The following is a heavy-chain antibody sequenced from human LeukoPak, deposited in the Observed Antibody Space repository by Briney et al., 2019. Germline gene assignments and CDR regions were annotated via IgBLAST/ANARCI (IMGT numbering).Heavy chain of an antibody. D-gene: IGHD2-15*01. CDR3: ARENCSGGSCYFDTLAYFDY. V-gene: IGHV1-69*01. Sequence: SVKVSCKASGGTFSSYDISWVRQAPGQGLEWMGGIIPIFGTSNYAQKFQGRVTITADESTSTAYMELSSLRSEDTAVYYCARENCSGGSCYFDTLAYFDYWGQGTLVTVSS. CDR2: IIPIFGTS. J-gene: IGHJ4*02. CDR1: GGTFSSYD.